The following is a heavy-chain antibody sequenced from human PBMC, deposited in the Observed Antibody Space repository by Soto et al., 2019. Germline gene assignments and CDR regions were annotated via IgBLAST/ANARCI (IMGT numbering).Heavy chain of an antibody. CDR3: ARSLLTIAY. CDR2: ISSSGSTI. J-gene: IGHJ4*02. Sequence: GGSLRLSCAASGFTFSSYEMNWVRQAPGKGLEWVSYISSSGSTIYYADSVKGRFTISRDNAKNSLYLQMNGLRAEDTAVYYCARSLLTIAYWGQGTLVTVSS. V-gene: IGHV3-48*03. CDR1: GFTFSSYE. D-gene: IGHD4-4*01.